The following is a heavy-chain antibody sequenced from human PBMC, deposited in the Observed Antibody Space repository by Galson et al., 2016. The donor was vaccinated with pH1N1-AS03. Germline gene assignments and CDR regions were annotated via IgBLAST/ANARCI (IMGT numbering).Heavy chain of an antibody. Sequence: SVKVSCKASGYTFTSYYMQWVRQVPGQGLEWMGIISPGSGSTNYAQKFQGRVTMTRDTSTSTVYMELSSLRSEDTAVYYCARMFYYDSSGYSHFEHWGQGTLVTVSS. D-gene: IGHD3-22*01. J-gene: IGHJ4*02. CDR3: ARMFYYDSSGYSHFEH. V-gene: IGHV1-46*01. CDR1: GYTFTSYY. CDR2: ISPGSGST.